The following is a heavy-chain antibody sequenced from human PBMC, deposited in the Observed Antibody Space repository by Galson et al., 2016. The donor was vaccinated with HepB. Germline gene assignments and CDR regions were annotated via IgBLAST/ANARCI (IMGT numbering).Heavy chain of an antibody. D-gene: IGHD3-22*01. CDR1: GFSLSTSEVG. CDR2: IYWDDDK. Sequence: PALVKPTQALTLTCTFSGFSLSTSEVGVGWIRQPPGKALELVAVIYWDDDKRFRPSLKGRLSITKDTSKKQVVLRMTDMDPVDTATYYCAYSYDSSGYWFAYWGQGILVTVSS. J-gene: IGHJ4*02. CDR3: AYSYDSSGYWFAY. V-gene: IGHV2-5*02.